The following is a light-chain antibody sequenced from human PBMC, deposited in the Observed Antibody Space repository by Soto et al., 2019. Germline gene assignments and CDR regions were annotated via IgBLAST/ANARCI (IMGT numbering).Light chain of an antibody. CDR3: SSYTTLSTVL. Sequence: QSAPTQPASVSGSPGQSITIACIGSSSDVGRYNYVSWFQQLPGEAPKLIIYEVINRPSGVSSRFSGSKSGNTDSLTISGLQAEYEGDYYCSSYTTLSTVLFGGGTKLTVL. CDR2: EVI. V-gene: IGLV2-14*01. J-gene: IGLJ3*02. CDR1: SSDVGRYNY.